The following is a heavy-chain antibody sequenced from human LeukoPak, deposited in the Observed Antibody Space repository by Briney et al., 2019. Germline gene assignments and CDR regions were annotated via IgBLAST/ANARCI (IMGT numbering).Heavy chain of an antibody. CDR2: INSDGSST. D-gene: IGHD3-10*01. J-gene: IGHJ6*02. V-gene: IGHV3-74*01. CDR3: ARDRSISYGSGSYDPPYYYGMDV. CDR1: GFTFSGYW. Sequence: GGSLRLSCAASGFTFSGYWIHWVRQAPGKGLVWVSRINSDGSSTSYADSVKGRFTISRDNAKNTLYLQMNSLRAEDTAVYYCARDRSISYGSGSYDPPYYYGMDVWGQGTTVTVSS.